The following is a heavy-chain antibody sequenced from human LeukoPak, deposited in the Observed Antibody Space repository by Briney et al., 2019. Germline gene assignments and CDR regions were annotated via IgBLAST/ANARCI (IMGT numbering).Heavy chain of an antibody. CDR3: ARSLGYCSSTSCYHRPFFYMDV. J-gene: IGHJ6*03. V-gene: IGHV4-34*01. CDR2: INHSGST. D-gene: IGHD2-2*01. CDR1: GGSISGYY. Sequence: SETLSLTCTVSGGSISGYYWSWIRQPPGKGLEWIGEINHSGSTNYNPSLKSRVTISVDTSKNQFSLRLSSVTAADTAVYYCARSLGYCSSTSCYHRPFFYMDVWGKGTTVTVSS.